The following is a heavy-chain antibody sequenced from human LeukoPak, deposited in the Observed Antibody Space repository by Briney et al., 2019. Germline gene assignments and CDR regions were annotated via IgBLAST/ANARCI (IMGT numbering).Heavy chain of an antibody. CDR1: GFIFSDHY. V-gene: IGHV3-72*01. J-gene: IGHJ3*02. CDR2: TRNEANIYTT. Sequence: PGGSLRLSCAASGFIFSDHYMDWVRQAPGKGLEWVGRTRNEANIYTTKYAASVKGRFTISRDDSKNSLYLQMNSLKTEDTAVYYCASPVGATTVRAFDIWGQGTMVTVPS. D-gene: IGHD1-26*01. CDR3: ASPVGATTVRAFDI.